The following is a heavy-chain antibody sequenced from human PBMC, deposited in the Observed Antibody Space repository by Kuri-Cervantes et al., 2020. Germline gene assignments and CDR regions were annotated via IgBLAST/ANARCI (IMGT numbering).Heavy chain of an antibody. CDR2: MNPNSGNT. Sequence: ASVKVSCKASGYTFTSYDINWVRQATGQGLEWMGWMNPNSGNTGYAQKFQGRVTMTRNTSISTAYMELSSLRSEDTAVYYCARVLGYCSSTSCYSYYYYYGMDVRGQGTTVTVSS. CDR3: ARVLGYCSSTSCYSYYYYYGMDV. J-gene: IGHJ6*02. D-gene: IGHD2-2*01. CDR1: GYTFTSYD. V-gene: IGHV1-8*01.